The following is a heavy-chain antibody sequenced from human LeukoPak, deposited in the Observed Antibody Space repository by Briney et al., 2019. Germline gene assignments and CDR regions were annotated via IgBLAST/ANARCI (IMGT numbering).Heavy chain of an antibody. J-gene: IGHJ4*02. CDR1: GFTFSSYG. V-gene: IGHV3-33*06. CDR3: AKPRSIRGYSYGFDY. D-gene: IGHD5-18*01. CDR2: IWYDGSNK. Sequence: GGSLRLSCAASGFTFSSYGMHWVRQAPGKGLEWVAVIWYDGSNKYYADSVKGRFTISRDNSKNTLYLQMNSLRAEDTAVYYCAKPRSIRGYSYGFDYWRQGTLVTVSS.